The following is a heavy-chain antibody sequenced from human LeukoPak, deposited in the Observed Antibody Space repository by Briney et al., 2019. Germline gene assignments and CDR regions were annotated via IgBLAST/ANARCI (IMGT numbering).Heavy chain of an antibody. Sequence: GGSLRLSCAASGFTFSSYSMNWVRQAPGKGLEWVSSISSSSSYIYYADSVKGRFTISRDNAKNSLYLQMNSLRAEDTAVYYCARDRVGATTSDLWGRGTLVTVSS. D-gene: IGHD1-26*01. CDR3: ARDRVGATTSDL. CDR1: GFTFSSYS. J-gene: IGHJ2*01. CDR2: ISSSSSYI. V-gene: IGHV3-21*01.